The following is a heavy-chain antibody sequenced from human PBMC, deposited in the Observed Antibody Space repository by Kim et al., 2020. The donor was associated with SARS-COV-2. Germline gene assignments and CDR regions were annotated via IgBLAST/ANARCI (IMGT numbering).Heavy chain of an antibody. CDR2: ISYDGSNK. Sequence: GGSLRLSCAASGFTFSSYGMHWVRQAPGKGLEWVAVISYDGSNKYYADSVKGRFTISRDNSKNTLYLQMNSLRAEDTAVYYCAKVKVPAAAYYYYGMDVWGQGTTVTVSS. V-gene: IGHV3-30*18. CDR1: GFTFSSYG. CDR3: AKVKVPAAAYYYYGMDV. J-gene: IGHJ6*02. D-gene: IGHD2-2*01.